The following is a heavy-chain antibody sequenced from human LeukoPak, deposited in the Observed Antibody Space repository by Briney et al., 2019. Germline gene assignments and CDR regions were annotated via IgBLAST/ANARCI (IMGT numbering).Heavy chain of an antibody. CDR1: GFTFSSYA. D-gene: IGHD4-17*01. Sequence: GGSLRLSCAASGFTFSSYAMSWVRQAPGMGLEWVSAISGSGGSTYYADSVKGRFTISRDNSKSTLYLQMNSLRAEDTAVYYCANERMTTVITDYWGQGTLVTVSS. CDR3: ANERMTTVITDY. J-gene: IGHJ4*02. V-gene: IGHV3-23*01. CDR2: ISGSGGST.